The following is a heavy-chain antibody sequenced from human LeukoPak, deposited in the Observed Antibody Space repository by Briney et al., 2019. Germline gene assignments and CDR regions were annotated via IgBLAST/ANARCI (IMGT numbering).Heavy chain of an antibody. D-gene: IGHD6-6*01. CDR1: GFTFSSYG. CDR2: ISYDGSNK. CDR3: AREGYSSSTKFDY. J-gene: IGHJ4*02. Sequence: GRSLRLSCAASGFTFSSYGMHWVRQAPGKGLEWVAVISYDGSNKYYADSVKGRFTISRDNAKNSLYLQMNSLRAEDTAVYYCAREGYSSSTKFDYWGQGTLVTVSS. V-gene: IGHV3-30*03.